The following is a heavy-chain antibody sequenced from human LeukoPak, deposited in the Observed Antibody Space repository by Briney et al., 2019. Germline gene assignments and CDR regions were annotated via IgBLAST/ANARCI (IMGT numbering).Heavy chain of an antibody. D-gene: IGHD1-1*01. CDR1: GLAFSSYA. CDR3: AKCNLNNCREGFDI. CDR2: ISVDSIT. J-gene: IGHJ3*02. V-gene: IGHV3-23*01. Sequence: GGSLRLSCAASGLAFSSYALSWVRQAPGKGLDWVSSISVDSITYYLDPVKGRFTISRDNSKSTLYLQMHSLRAEDTALYYCAKCNLNNCREGFDIWGQGTMVTVSS.